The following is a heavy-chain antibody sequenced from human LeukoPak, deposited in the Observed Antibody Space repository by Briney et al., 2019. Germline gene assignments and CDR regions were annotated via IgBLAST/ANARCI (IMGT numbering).Heavy chain of an antibody. D-gene: IGHD3-22*01. V-gene: IGHV3-66*01. Sequence: GGSLRLSCAASGFTVSDNYMSWVRQAPGKGLEWVSVFYSGGSTRYADSVKGRFTIPRDNSKNTLYLQMNSLRAEDTAVYYCARDLRDYYDGSAYVDAFDIWGQGTMVTVSS. J-gene: IGHJ3*02. CDR2: FYSGGST. CDR3: ARDLRDYYDGSAYVDAFDI. CDR1: GFTVSDNY.